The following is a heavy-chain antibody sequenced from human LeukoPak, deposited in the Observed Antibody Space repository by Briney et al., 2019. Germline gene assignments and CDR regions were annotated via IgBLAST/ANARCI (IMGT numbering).Heavy chain of an antibody. D-gene: IGHD3-3*01. CDR3: AKSVAICFYYGLDV. V-gene: IGHV3-23*01. CDR2: ISGSGGST. Sequence: GGSLRLSCVASGFTFSSYAVSWVRQTPGKGLEWVSAISGSGGSTYYADSVKGRFTISRDNSKNTLFLQMNSLRAEDTAPYYCAKSVAICFYYGLDVWGQGTTVTVSS. CDR1: GFTFSSYA. J-gene: IGHJ6*02.